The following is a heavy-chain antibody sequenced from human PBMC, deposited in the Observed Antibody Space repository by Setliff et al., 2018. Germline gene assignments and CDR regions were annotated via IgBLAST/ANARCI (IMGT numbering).Heavy chain of an antibody. CDR2: INPNSGGT. CDR1: GYTFTGYY. D-gene: IGHD2-2*01. V-gene: IGHV1-2*02. CDR3: ARAPGTVVVPASRSAFDI. Sequence: ASVKVSCKASGYTFTGYYMHWVRQAPGQGLEWMGWINPNSGGTNYAQKFQGRVTMTRDTSISTAYMELSRLRSDDTAVYYCARAPGTVVVPASRSAFDIWGQGTMVTVSS. J-gene: IGHJ3*02.